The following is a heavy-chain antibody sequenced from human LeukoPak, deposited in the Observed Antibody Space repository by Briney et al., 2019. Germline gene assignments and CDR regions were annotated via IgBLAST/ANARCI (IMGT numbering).Heavy chain of an antibody. D-gene: IGHD6-19*01. CDR3: ARSANSSGWYESRYGPFDY. Sequence: PSETLSLTCTVSGGSISSSSYYWGWIRQPPGKGLEWIGSIYYSGSTYYNPSLKSRVTISVDTSKNQFSLKLSSVTAADTAVYYCARSANSSGWYESRYGPFDYWGQGTLVTVSS. V-gene: IGHV4-39*01. CDR1: GGSISSSSYY. CDR2: IYYSGST. J-gene: IGHJ4*02.